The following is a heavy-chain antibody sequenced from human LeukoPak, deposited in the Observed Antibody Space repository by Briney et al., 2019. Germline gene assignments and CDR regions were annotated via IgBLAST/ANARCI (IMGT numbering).Heavy chain of an antibody. Sequence: PSETLSLTCAVYGGSFSGYYWSWIRQPPGKGLEWIGYIYYSGSTNYNPSLKSRVTISVDTSKNQFSLKLSSVTAADTAVYYCARYYYGSGSYYYFDSWGQGTLVTVSS. CDR3: ARYYYGSGSYYYFDS. CDR1: GGSFSGYY. CDR2: IYYSGST. V-gene: IGHV4-59*08. J-gene: IGHJ4*02. D-gene: IGHD3-10*01.